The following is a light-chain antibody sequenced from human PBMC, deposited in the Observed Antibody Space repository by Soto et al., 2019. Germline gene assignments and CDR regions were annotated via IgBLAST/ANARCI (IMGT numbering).Light chain of an antibody. J-gene: IGLJ1*01. CDR1: SSDIGGYNS. V-gene: IGLV2-8*01. CDR2: DVT. Sequence: QSVLTQSPSASGSPGQSVTISCTGTSSDIGGYNSVSWYQQHPGKAPKVMIYDVTKRPSGVPDRFSGSKSGNTASLTVSALHSEDETDNNCSSYTDRKHLVLGTGTQLPVL. CDR3: SSYTDRKHLV.